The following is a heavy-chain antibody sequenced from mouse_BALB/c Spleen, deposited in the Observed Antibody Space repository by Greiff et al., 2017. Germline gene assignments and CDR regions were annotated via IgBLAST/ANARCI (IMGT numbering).Heavy chain of an antibody. J-gene: IGHJ4*01. V-gene: IGHV2-5-1*01. CDR3: AKKGDSGSSPSAMDY. CDR2: ICRGGST. Sequence: QVQLQQSGPSLVQPSQSLSITCTVSGFSLTSYGVHWVRQSPGKGLEWLGVICRGGSTDYNAAFMSRLSITKDNSQSQVFFKMNSLQADDTAIYYCAKKGDSGSSPSAMDYWGQGTSVTVSS. CDR1: GFSLTSYG. D-gene: IGHD1-1*01.